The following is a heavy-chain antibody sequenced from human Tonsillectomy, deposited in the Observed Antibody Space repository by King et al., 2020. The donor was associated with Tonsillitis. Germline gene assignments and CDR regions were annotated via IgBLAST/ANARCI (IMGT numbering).Heavy chain of an antibody. V-gene: IGHV1-2*02. J-gene: IGHJ6*02. CDR3: ASQLRYFHFYGMDV. CDR1: GYTFTGYY. D-gene: IGHD3-9*01. Sequence: VQLVQSGAEVKKPGASVKVSCKASGYTFTGYYMHWVRQAPGQGLEWMGWINPNSGGTNYVQKFQGRVTMTRDTSISTAYMELSRLRSDDTAVYYCASQLRYFHFYGMDVWGQGTTVTVSS. CDR2: INPNSGGT.